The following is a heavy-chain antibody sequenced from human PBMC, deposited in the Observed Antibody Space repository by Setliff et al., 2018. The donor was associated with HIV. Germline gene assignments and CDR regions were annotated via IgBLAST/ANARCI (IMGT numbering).Heavy chain of an antibody. CDR3: ARVGTRGYSGYAPLDFFDY. Sequence: PSETLSLTCTVSGGSISSSSYYWGWIRQPPGKGLEWIGSMYHTGSTYYNLSLKSRVTISVDTSKKQFSLKLSSVTAADTAVYYCARVGTRGYSGYAPLDFFDYWGQGTLVTVSS. J-gene: IGHJ4*02. D-gene: IGHD5-12*01. CDR2: MYHTGST. V-gene: IGHV4-39*07. CDR1: GGSISSSSYY.